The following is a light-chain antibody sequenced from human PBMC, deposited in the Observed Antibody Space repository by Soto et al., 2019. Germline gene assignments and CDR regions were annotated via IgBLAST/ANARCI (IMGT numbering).Light chain of an antibody. CDR1: QSVLYSSNNKNY. Sequence: DIVMTQSPDSLAVSLGEGATINCKSSQSVLYSSNNKNYLAWYQQKPGQPPKLLIYWASTRESGVPDRFSGSGSGTDFTLTISSLQAADVAVYYCQQYYTTPRTFGQGTRVEI. V-gene: IGKV4-1*01. CDR3: QQYYTTPRT. J-gene: IGKJ1*01. CDR2: WAS.